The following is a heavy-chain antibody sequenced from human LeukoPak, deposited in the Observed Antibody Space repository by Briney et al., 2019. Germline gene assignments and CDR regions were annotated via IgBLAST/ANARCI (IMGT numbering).Heavy chain of an antibody. D-gene: IGHD2-2*01. CDR2: INPSGGST. Sequence: ASVKVSCKASGYTFTSYYMHWVRQAPGQGLEWMGIINPSGGSTSYAQKFQGRVTMTRDTPTSTVYMELSSLRSEDTAVYYCARGRYCSSTSCYLSDPWGQGTLVTVSS. CDR1: GYTFTSYY. V-gene: IGHV1-46*01. J-gene: IGHJ5*02. CDR3: ARGRYCSSTSCYLSDP.